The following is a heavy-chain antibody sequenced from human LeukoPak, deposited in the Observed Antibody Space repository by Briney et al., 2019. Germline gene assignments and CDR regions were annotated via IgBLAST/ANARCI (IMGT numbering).Heavy chain of an antibody. CDR1: GGSISSGGYY. D-gene: IGHD2-21*02. Sequence: SQTLSLTCTVSGGSISSGGYYWSWIRQHPGKGLEWIGYIYYSGSTYYNPSLKSRVTISVDTSKNQFSLKLSSVTAADTAVSYCARDLTAIGTAARKGFYYGMDVWGQGTTVTVSS. CDR2: IYYSGST. V-gene: IGHV4-31*03. J-gene: IGHJ6*02. CDR3: ARDLTAIGTAARKGFYYGMDV.